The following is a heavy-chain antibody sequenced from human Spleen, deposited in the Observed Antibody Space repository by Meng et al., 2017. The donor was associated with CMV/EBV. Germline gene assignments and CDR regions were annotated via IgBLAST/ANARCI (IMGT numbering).Heavy chain of an antibody. CDR3: ARGTHDIWSGSPMDV. V-gene: IGHV3-21*01. CDR2: ISSSSSYI. J-gene: IGHJ6*02. Sequence: ETLSLTCAASGFTFSSYSMNWVRQAPGKGLEWVSSISSSSSYIYYADSVRGRLTISRDNAKNSVYLEMNDLRAEDTAVYYCARGTHDIWSGSPMDVWGQGSTVTVSS. D-gene: IGHD3-3*01. CDR1: GFTFSSYS.